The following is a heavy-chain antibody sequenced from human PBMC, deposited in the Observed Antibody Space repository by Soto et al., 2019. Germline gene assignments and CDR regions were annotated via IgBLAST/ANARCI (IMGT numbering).Heavy chain of an antibody. D-gene: IGHD5-12*01. V-gene: IGHV3-30*18. J-gene: IGHJ3*02. Sequence: QVELVESGGGVVQPGRSLRLSCAASAFSFSSYGMHWVRQAPGKGLEWVASISNDGSNKYYADSVKGRFTISRDNSKNTLHLQMNSLRAEDTAVYYCAKDLLLYSGHDWGAFDIWGQGTMVTVSS. CDR2: ISNDGSNK. CDR3: AKDLLLYSGHDWGAFDI. CDR1: AFSFSSYG.